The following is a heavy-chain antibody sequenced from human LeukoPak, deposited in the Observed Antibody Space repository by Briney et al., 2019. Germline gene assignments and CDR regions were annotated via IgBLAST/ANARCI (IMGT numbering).Heavy chain of an antibody. CDR1: GYTFTCYY. D-gene: IGHD3-9*01. Sequence: ASVTVSCKASGYTFTCYYMHWVRQAPGQGLEWMGWINPNSGGTNYAQKFQGRVTMTRDTSISTAYMELSRLRSDDTAVYYCARGYSHYDILTGYYKTACDYWGQGTLVTVSS. V-gene: IGHV1-2*02. CDR2: INPNSGGT. CDR3: ARGYSHYDILTGYYKTACDY. J-gene: IGHJ4*02.